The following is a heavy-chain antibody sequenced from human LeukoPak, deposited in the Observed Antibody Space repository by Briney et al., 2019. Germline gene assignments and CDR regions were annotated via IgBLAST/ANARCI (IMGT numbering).Heavy chain of an antibody. J-gene: IGHJ4*02. CDR1: GGTFSSYA. CDR2: IIPILGIA. Sequence: ASVKVSCKASGGTFSSYAISWVRQAPGQGLEWMGRIIPILGIANYAQKFQGRVTITADKSTSTAYTELSSLRSEDTAVYYCARDRDSSSYYDSSGYDYWGQGTLVTVSS. V-gene: IGHV1-69*04. CDR3: ARDRDSSSYYDSSGYDY. D-gene: IGHD3-22*01.